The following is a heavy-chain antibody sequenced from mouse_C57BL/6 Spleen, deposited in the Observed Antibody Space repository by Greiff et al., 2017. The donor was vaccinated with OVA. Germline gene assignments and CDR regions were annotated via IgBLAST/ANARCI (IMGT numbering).Heavy chain of an antibody. J-gene: IGHJ3*01. CDR2: IYPRDGST. Sequence: QVQLQQSGPELVKPGASVKLSCKASGYTFTSYDINWVKQRPGQGLEWIGWIYPRDGSTKYTETFKGKATLTVDTSSTTAYMQLCSQTSGCSAVYYCARYGDYDLPWVAFWGQGTLVTVSA. CDR3: ARYGDYDLPWVAF. V-gene: IGHV1-85*01. D-gene: IGHD2-4*01. CDR1: GYTFTSYD.